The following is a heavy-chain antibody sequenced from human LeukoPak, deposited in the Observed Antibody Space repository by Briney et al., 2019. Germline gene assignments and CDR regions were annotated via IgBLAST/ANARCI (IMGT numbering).Heavy chain of an antibody. Sequence: PGGSLRLTCAASGLTVISNYMSWVRQAPGKGLEWVSVIFSDGSTHYTDSVKGRFTISRDNSKNALDHQMNTLRAEDQAVVYCVAEVLTYLGSSGCSSFDYWGQGTLVTVSS. CDR1: GLTVISNY. V-gene: IGHV3-53*01. CDR3: VAEVLTYLGSSGCSSFDY. J-gene: IGHJ4*02. D-gene: IGHD6-19*01. CDR2: IFSDGST.